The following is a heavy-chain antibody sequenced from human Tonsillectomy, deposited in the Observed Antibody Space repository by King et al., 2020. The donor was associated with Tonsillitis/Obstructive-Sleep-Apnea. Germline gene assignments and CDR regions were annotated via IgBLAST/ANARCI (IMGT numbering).Heavy chain of an antibody. J-gene: IGHJ4*02. CDR2: IWYDGSNK. CDR3: ARGVGLVVRSSDYYFDY. Sequence: QLVQSGGGVVQPGGSLRLSCAASGVTFRTYDMYWVRQAPGKGLEWVAVIWYDGSNKYYADSVKGRFTISRDNSKNTLYLQMNSLRAEDTAVYYCARGVGLVVRSSDYYFDYWGQGTLVTVSS. CDR1: GVTFRTYD. V-gene: IGHV3-33*01. D-gene: IGHD2-15*01.